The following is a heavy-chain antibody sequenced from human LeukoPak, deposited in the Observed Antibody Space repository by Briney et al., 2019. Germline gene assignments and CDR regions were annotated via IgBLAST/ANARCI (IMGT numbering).Heavy chain of an antibody. D-gene: IGHD6-13*01. V-gene: IGHV4-39*01. Sequence: SETLSLTCTVSGGSISSNNYYWGWIRQPRGKGLEWIGSIYYSGSTYDNPARKSRVTISVDTSKNQFSLKLSSVTAADTAVYYCARHNRYSSSWFGDFDYWGQGTLVTVSS. CDR1: GGSISSNNYY. J-gene: IGHJ4*02. CDR2: IYYSGST. CDR3: ARHNRYSSSWFGDFDY.